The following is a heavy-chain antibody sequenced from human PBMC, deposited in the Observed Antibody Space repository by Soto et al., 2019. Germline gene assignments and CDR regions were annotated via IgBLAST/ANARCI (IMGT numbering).Heavy chain of an antibody. V-gene: IGHV1-18*04. J-gene: IGHJ5*02. CDR3: ARDPQQQLNESPPWFDP. D-gene: IGHD6-13*01. CDR1: GYTFTSYG. Sequence: QVQLVQSGAEVKKPGASVKVSCKASGYTFTSYGIIWVRQAPGQGLEWMGWISAYNGNTNYVQKLQGRVTMTTDTSTSTAYLELRSLRSDDTAVYYCARDPQQQLNESPPWFDPWGQGTLVTVSS. CDR2: ISAYNGNT.